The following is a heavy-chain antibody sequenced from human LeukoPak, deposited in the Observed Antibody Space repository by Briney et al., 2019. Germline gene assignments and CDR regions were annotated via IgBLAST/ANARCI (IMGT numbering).Heavy chain of an antibody. CDR1: GGSLSGYY. J-gene: IGHJ1*01. D-gene: IGHD4-17*01. CDR3: ARVRAGLRGNFQH. CDR2: INHSGST. Sequence: SETLSLTCAVYGGSLSGYYWSWIRQPPGKWLEWIGEINHSGSTNYNPSLKSRVTISVDTSKNQFSLKLSSVTAADTAVYYCARVRAGLRGNFQHWGQGTLVTVSS. V-gene: IGHV4-34*01.